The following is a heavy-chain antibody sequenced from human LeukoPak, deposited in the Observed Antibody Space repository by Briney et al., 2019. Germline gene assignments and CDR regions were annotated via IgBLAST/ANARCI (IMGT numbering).Heavy chain of an antibody. J-gene: IGHJ4*02. V-gene: IGHV3-23*01. CDR1: GFTLSSYA. D-gene: IGHD6-13*01. CDR3: AKDTAAAGTFDY. Sequence: GSPRLSCAAPGFTLSSYAMSWVRQAPGEGVGGVSAISGSGGSTYYADSVKGRFTISRDNSKNTLYLQMNSLRAEDTAVYYCAKDTAAAGTFDYWGQGTLVTVSS. CDR2: ISGSGGST.